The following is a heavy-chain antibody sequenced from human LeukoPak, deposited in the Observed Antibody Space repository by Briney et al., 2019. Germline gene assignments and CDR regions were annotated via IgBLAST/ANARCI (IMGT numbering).Heavy chain of an antibody. Sequence: GGSLRLSCAAAGFTFSSYWMHWVRQAPGKGLVWVSRINSDGSSTIYADCVKGRCTIYRDKAKNTVYVQMNSLRAEDTAVYYCARPGRYSRLAFDIWGQGTMVTVSS. CDR3: ARPGRYSRLAFDI. V-gene: IGHV3-74*01. J-gene: IGHJ3*02. CDR1: GFTFSSYW. D-gene: IGHD5-12*01. CDR2: INSDGSST.